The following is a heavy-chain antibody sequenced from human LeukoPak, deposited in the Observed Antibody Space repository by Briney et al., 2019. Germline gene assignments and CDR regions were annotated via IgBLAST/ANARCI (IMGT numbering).Heavy chain of an antibody. CDR1: GFTFISYG. V-gene: IGHV3-33*01. D-gene: IGHD6-13*01. CDR3: ARDARSSSDYDY. Sequence: PGGSLRLSCAASGFTFISYGMHSVRQAPGKGLEGVAVIWYDGSNKYYADSVKGRFTISRDNSKNTLYLQMNSLRAEDTAVYYCARDARSSSDYDYWGQGTLVTVSS. J-gene: IGHJ4*02. CDR2: IWYDGSNK.